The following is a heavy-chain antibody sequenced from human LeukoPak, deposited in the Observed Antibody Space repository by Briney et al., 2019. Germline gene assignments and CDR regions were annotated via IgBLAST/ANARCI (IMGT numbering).Heavy chain of an antibody. V-gene: IGHV4-61*02. J-gene: IGHJ4*02. CDR2: ISSSGST. CDR3: ARSKDIRMGSKRGIEMDY. CDR1: GDSISSGDYY. Sequence: PSQTLSLTCTASGDSISSGDYYWSWIRQPAGKGLEWIGRISSSGSTNYNPSLKSRVTISVDTSKNQFSLKLSSVTAADTAVYYCARSKDIRMGSKRGIEMDYWGQGTLVTVSS. D-gene: IGHD5-24*01.